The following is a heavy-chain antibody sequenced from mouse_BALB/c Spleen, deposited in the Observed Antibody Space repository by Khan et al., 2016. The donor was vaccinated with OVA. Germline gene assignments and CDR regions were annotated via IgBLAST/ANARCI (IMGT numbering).Heavy chain of an antibody. V-gene: IGHV5-6-3*01. CDR1: GFTFSSYG. J-gene: IGHJ2*01. CDR2: INSNGGST. CDR3: ARMARTIN. Sequence: EVQRVESGGGLVQPGGSLKLSCAASGFTFSSYGMSWVRQTPDKRLELVATINSNGGSTYYPDSVKGRFTISRDNAKNTLYLQMSSLQSEDTAMYDCARMARTINWGQGTTLTVAS.